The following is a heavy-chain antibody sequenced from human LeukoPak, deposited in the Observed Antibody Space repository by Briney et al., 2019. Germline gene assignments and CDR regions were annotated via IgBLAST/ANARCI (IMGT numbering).Heavy chain of an antibody. Sequence: PSETLSLTCAVYGGSFSGYYWSWIRQPAGKGLEWIGRIYTSGSTNYNPSLKSRVTMSVDTSKNQFSLKLSSVTAADTAVYYCARNYDYVWGSNDYWGQGTLVTVSS. J-gene: IGHJ4*02. CDR3: ARNYDYVWGSNDY. CDR2: IYTSGST. D-gene: IGHD3-16*01. CDR1: GGSFSGYY. V-gene: IGHV4-59*10.